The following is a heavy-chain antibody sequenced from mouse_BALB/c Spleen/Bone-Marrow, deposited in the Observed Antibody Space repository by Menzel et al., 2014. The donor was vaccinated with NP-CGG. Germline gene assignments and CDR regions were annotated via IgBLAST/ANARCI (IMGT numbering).Heavy chain of an antibody. CDR2: INPYNGAT. V-gene: IGHV1-31*01. Sequence: VQLQQSGPELVKPGASVKISCKASGYSFTGYYMHWVKQSHVKSLEWIGRINPYNGATSYNQNFKDKASLTVDKSSSSAYMELRSLTSEDSAVYYCARGIYYGGYFDYWGQGTTLTVSS. CDR3: ARGIYYGGYFDY. J-gene: IGHJ2*01. D-gene: IGHD1-1*01. CDR1: GYSFTGYY.